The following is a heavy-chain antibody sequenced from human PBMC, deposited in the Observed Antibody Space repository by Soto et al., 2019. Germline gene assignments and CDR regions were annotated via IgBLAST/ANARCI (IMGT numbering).Heavy chain of an antibody. CDR1: GFTFSSYA. CDR3: AREAAALPPYFDY. CDR2: ISYYGSNK. V-gene: IGHV3-30-3*01. Sequence: QVQLVESGGGVVQPGRSLRLSCAASGFTFSSYAMHLVRQAPVKVLEWVAVISYYGSNKYYADSFKYRFTISRDNSKNTLYLQMNSLRAEDTAVYYCAREAAALPPYFDYWGQGTLVTVSS. J-gene: IGHJ4*02. D-gene: IGHD6-13*01.